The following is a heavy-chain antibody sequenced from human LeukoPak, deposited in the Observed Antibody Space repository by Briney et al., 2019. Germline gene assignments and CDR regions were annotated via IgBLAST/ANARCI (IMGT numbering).Heavy chain of an antibody. V-gene: IGHV1-69*06. CDR1: GGTFSSYA. CDR3: ARARGDTAMDYYFDY. Sequence: GASVKVSCKASGGTFSSYATSWVRQAPGQGLEWMGGIIPIFGTANYAQKFQGRVTITADKSTSTAYMELSSLRSEDTAVYYCARARGDTAMDYYFDYWGQGTLVTVSS. J-gene: IGHJ4*02. CDR2: IIPIFGTA. D-gene: IGHD5-18*01.